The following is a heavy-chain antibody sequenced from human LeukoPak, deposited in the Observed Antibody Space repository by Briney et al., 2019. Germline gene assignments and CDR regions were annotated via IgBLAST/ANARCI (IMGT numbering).Heavy chain of an antibody. V-gene: IGHV3-9*01. CDR2: ISWNSGSI. Sequence: PGGSLRPSCAASGFTFDDYAMHWVRQAPGKGLEWVSGISWNSGSIGYADSVKGRFTISRDNAKNSLYLQMNSLRAEDTALYYCAKDEDGWGQGTLVTVSS. J-gene: IGHJ4*02. CDR3: AKDEDG. D-gene: IGHD2-15*01. CDR1: GFTFDDYA.